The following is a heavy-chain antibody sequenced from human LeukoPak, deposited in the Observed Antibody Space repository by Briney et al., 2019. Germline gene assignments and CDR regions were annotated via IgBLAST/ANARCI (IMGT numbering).Heavy chain of an antibody. Sequence: PGGSLRLSCAVSGFTFSSYSMNWVRQAQGKGLEWVSSISDSGNYIYYADSVKGRFTISRDNAKNSLYLQMNSLRAEDTAVYYCARETNEMFDYWGQGTLVTVSS. CDR2: ISDSGNYI. J-gene: IGHJ4*02. CDR3: ARETNEMFDY. CDR1: GFTFSSYS. D-gene: IGHD5-24*01. V-gene: IGHV3-21*01.